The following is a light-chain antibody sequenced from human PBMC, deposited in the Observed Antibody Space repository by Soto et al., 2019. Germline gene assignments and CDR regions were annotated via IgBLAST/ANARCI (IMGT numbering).Light chain of an antibody. V-gene: IGLV2-11*01. CDR2: HVN. CDR1: SSNVGAYTF. J-gene: IGLJ2*01. CDR3: SAYGGNADVV. Sequence: QSALTQPRSVSGSPGQSVTISCTGTSSNVGAYTFVSWYQQHPGKAPNLTIYHVNKRPSGVPDRFSGSKSGNTASLTISGLQADDESDYYCSAYGGNADVVFGGGTKVTVL.